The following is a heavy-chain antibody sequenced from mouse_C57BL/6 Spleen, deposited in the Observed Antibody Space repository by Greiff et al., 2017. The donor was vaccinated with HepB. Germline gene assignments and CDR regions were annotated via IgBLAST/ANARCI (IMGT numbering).Heavy chain of an antibody. D-gene: IGHD2-3*01. J-gene: IGHJ3*01. Sequence: VQLKESGPELVKPGASVKIPCKASGYTFTDYNMDWVKQSHGKSLEWIGDINPNNGGTIYNQKFKGKATLTVDKSSSTAYMELRSLTSEDTAVYYCARLGNGYYGWFAYWGQGTLVTVSA. CDR1: GYTFTDYN. V-gene: IGHV1-18*01. CDR2: INPNNGGT. CDR3: ARLGNGYYGWFAY.